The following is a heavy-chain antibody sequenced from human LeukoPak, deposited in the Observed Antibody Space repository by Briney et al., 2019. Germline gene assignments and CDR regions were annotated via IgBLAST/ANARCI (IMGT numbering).Heavy chain of an antibody. CDR1: GGSISSSNW. Sequence: SGTLSLTCAVSGGSISSSNWWSWVRQPPGKGLEWIGEIYHSGSTNYNPSLKSRVTISVDTSKNQFSLKLSSVTAADTAVYYCAREGGEDCGGDCYSSNVWYFDLWGRGTLVTVSS. V-gene: IGHV4-4*02. D-gene: IGHD2-21*02. J-gene: IGHJ2*01. CDR2: IYHSGST. CDR3: AREGGEDCGGDCYSSNVWYFDL.